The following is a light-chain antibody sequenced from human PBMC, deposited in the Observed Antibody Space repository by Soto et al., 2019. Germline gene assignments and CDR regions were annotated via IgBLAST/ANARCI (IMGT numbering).Light chain of an antibody. CDR1: QSVRSN. V-gene: IGKV3-20*01. CDR3: QQYFTSPIT. J-gene: IGKJ5*01. Sequence: EIVLTQSPGTLSLSPGERATLSCRASQSVRSNLAWHQQKPGQAPRLLISGASNRASGIPARFSAWGSGTDFTLTISRVDPADFAFYYCQQYFTSPITFGQGTRLEI. CDR2: GAS.